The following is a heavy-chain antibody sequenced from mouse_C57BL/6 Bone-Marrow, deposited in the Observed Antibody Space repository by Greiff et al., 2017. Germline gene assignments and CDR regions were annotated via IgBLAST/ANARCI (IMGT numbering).Heavy chain of an antibody. CDR2: IWSGGST. CDR1: GFSLTSYG. Sequence: VHLVESGPGLVQPSQSLSITCTVSGFSLTSYGVHWVRQSPGKGLEWLGVIWSGGSTDYNAAFISRRSISKDNSKSQVFFKMNSLQADDTAIYYGARPSSYGSSYGFAYWGQGTLVTVSA. V-gene: IGHV2-2*01. D-gene: IGHD1-1*01. J-gene: IGHJ3*01. CDR3: ARPSSYGSSYGFAY.